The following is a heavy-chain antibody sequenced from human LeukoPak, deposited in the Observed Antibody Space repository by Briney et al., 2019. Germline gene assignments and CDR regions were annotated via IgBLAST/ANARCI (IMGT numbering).Heavy chain of an antibody. Sequence: GGSLRLSCAASGFTFSSYSMNWVRQAPGKGLEWVSSISSSSSYIYYADSVKGRFTISRDNAKNSLYLQMNSLRAEDTAVYYCAKKMGDYNWTLDGSKKIYFDSGGQGTRVTVPS. V-gene: IGHV3-21*01. D-gene: IGHD1-20*01. CDR3: AKKMGDYNWTLDGSKKIYFDS. J-gene: IGHJ4*02. CDR1: GFTFSSYS. CDR2: ISSSSSYI.